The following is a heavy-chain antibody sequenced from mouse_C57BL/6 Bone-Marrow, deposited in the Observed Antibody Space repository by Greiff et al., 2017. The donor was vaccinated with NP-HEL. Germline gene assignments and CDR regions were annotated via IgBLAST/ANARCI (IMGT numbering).Heavy chain of an antibody. CDR1: GYTFTDYN. Sequence: EVMLVESGPELVKPGASVKIPCKASGYTFTDYNMDWVKQSHGKSLEWIGDINPNNGGTIYNQKFKGKATLTVDKSSSTAYMELRSLTSEDTAVYYCARTMDGHYEDYYAMDYWGQGTSVTVSS. V-gene: IGHV1-18*01. J-gene: IGHJ4*01. CDR3: ARTMDGHYEDYYAMDY. D-gene: IGHD2-3*01. CDR2: INPNNGGT.